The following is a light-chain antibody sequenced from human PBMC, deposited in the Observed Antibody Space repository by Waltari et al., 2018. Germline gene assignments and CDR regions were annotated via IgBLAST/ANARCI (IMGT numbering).Light chain of an antibody. CDR1: HDISSN. CDR3: QDLHDYPV. V-gene: IGKV1-9*01. CDR2: PAS. Sequence: IQLTQSPSSLSASVGDRVTISCRASHDISSNLAWYQQKPGKAPTLLIYPASTLESGVPSRFSGSGSGTEFTLTITSLQPEDFATYFCQDLHDYPVFGPGTKVDIK. J-gene: IGKJ3*01.